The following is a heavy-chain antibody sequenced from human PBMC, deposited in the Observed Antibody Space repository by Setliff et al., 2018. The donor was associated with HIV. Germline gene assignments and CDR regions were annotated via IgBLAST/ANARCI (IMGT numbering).Heavy chain of an antibody. CDR3: AREPCSGGSCYSGYFDY. V-gene: IGHV3-7*01. CDR2: INQDGSEK. J-gene: IGHJ4*02. Sequence: GGSLRLSCAASGFTFTSYWMIWVRQAPGKGLEWVANINQDGSEKNYVDSVKGRFTISRDNAKNSLFLQMNSLRAEDTAVYYCAREPCSGGSCYSGYFDYWGQGTLVTVSS. D-gene: IGHD2-15*01. CDR1: GFTFTSYW.